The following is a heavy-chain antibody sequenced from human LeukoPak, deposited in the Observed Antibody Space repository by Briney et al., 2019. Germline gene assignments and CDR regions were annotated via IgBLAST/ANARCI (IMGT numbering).Heavy chain of an antibody. CDR1: GGSVSSGSYY. J-gene: IGHJ4*02. V-gene: IGHV4-61*01. D-gene: IGHD3-3*01. CDR2: IYYSGST. Sequence: PSETLSLTCTVSGGSVSSGSYYWSWIRQPPGKGLEWIGYIYYSGSTNYNPSLKSRVTISVDTSKNQFSLKLSSVTAADTAVYYCASQDYDFWSGYKPGIFDYWGQGTPVTVSS. CDR3: ASQDYDFWSGYKPGIFDY.